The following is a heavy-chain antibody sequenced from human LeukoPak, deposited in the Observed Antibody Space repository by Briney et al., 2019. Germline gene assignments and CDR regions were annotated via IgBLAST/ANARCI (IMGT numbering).Heavy chain of an antibody. D-gene: IGHD5-18*01. V-gene: IGHV3-21*01. CDR1: GFTFSSYS. J-gene: IGHJ5*02. Sequence: GGSLRLSCAASGFTFSSYSMNWVRQAPGKGREWVSSISISSSYIYYADSVKGRFTISSDNAKNSLYLQMNSLSAEDTAVYYCARGPVGTYSYGLSWFDPWGQGTLVTVSS. CDR2: ISISSSYI. CDR3: ARGPVGTYSYGLSWFDP.